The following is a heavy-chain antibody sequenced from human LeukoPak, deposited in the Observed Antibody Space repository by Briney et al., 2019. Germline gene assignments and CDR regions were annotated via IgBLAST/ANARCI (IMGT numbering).Heavy chain of an antibody. CDR1: GYTFTSYG. D-gene: IGHD5-24*01. Sequence: ASVKVSCKASGYTFTSYGISWVRQAPGQGVEWMGGIIPISGTANYAQKFQGRVTITADESTSTAYMELSSLRSDDTAVYYCARRVEWLQFLNWGQGTLVTVSS. J-gene: IGHJ4*02. CDR3: ARRVEWLQFLN. CDR2: IIPISGTA. V-gene: IGHV1-69*13.